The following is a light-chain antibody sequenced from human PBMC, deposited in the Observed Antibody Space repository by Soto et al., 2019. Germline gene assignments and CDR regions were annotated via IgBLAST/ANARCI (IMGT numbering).Light chain of an antibody. J-gene: IGLJ3*02. Sequence: QAVVTQEPSFSASPGGTVTLTCGLSSGSVSTNYYPSWYQQTPGQAPRTLIYNTNTRSSGVPDRFSGSILGNKAALTITGAQADDESDYYCALYMGSGISVFGGGTKVTVL. V-gene: IGLV8-61*01. CDR2: NTN. CDR1: SGSVSTNYY. CDR3: ALYMGSGISV.